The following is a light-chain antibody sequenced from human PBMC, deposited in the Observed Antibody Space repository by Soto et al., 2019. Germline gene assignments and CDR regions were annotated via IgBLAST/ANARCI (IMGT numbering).Light chain of an antibody. Sequence: EIVMTQSPATLSVSPGERVTLSCRASQSVSNTLGWYQHKPGQAPRLLIYDTSTRAAGTPARFTGSGSGTDFTLTISSLQSEDFAVYYCQQYNTWRSISCGQGTRLENK. CDR1: QSVSNT. V-gene: IGKV3-15*01. CDR2: DTS. CDR3: QQYNTWRSIS. J-gene: IGKJ5*01.